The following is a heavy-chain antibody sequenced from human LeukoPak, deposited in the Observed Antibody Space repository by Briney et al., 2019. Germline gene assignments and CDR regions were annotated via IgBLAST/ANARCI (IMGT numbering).Heavy chain of an antibody. J-gene: IGHJ6*03. CDR3: ARLVVVPAAVIYYYYYMDV. CDR1: GGTFSSYA. Sequence: ASVKVSCKASGGTFSSYAISWVRQATGQGLEWMGWMNPNSGNTGYAQKFQGRVTMTRSTSISTAYMELSSLRSEDTAVYYCARLVVVPAAVIYYYYYMDVWGKGTTVTVSS. D-gene: IGHD2-2*01. CDR2: MNPNSGNT. V-gene: IGHV1-8*02.